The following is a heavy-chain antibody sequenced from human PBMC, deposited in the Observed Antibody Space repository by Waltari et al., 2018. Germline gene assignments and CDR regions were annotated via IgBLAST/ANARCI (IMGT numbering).Heavy chain of an antibody. Sequence: QVRLQEWGAGTLKPSQTLSLTCAVYGGSFSGYHWPWIRQPPGKGLEWLGEINHGGVTNNNPSLSSRLTILIETSKKQFSLRLSSVTAADTAVYYCARGGVPDAYGSGSYYRNWFDPWGQGTLATVSS. CDR2: INHGGVT. CDR1: GGSFSGYH. CDR3: ARGGVPDAYGSGSYYRNWFDP. V-gene: IGHV4-34*01. J-gene: IGHJ5*02. D-gene: IGHD3-10*01.